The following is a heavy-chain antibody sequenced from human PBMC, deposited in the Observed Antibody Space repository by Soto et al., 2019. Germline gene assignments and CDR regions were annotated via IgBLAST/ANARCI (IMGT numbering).Heavy chain of an antibody. CDR1: GFTFSSYG. V-gene: IGHV3-33*01. CDR3: ARGWYYYGMDV. D-gene: IGHD2-15*01. Sequence: QVQLVESGGGVVQPGRSLRLSCAASGFTFSSYGILWVRQAPGKGLEWVAVIWYDGSNKYYADSVKGRFTISRDNSKNTLYLQMNSLRAEDTAVYYCARGWYYYGMDVWGQWTTVTVSS. J-gene: IGHJ6*02. CDR2: IWYDGSNK.